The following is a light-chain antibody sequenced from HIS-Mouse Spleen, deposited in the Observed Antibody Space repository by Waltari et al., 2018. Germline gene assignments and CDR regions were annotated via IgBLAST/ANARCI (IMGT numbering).Light chain of an antibody. J-gene: IGLJ2*01. Sequence: SYELTPPPSVSVSPGQTASITCSGDNLGDKYACWYQQKPGQSPVLVIYQDSKRPSGIPERFSGSNSGNTATLTISGTQAMDEADYYCQAWDSSYSVFGGGTKLTVL. CDR2: QDS. CDR3: QAWDSSYSV. CDR1: NLGDKY. V-gene: IGLV3-1*01.